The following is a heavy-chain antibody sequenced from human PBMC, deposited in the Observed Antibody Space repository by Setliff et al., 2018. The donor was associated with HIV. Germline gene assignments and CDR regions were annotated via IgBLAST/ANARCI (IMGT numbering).Heavy chain of an antibody. CDR1: GGSISSGSYY. V-gene: IGHV4-30-4*08. D-gene: IGHD3-3*01. J-gene: IGHJ4*02. CDR3: ARVSAHYFGVIFIPVYFDY. CDR2: MYYNGST. Sequence: SETLSLTCTVSGGSISSGSYYWGWIRQLPGKGLEWIGYMYYNGSTYSNPSLKSRVTVSVDTSKNQFSLKLSSVTAADTAVYYCARVSAHYFGVIFIPVYFDYWGQGTLVTVSS.